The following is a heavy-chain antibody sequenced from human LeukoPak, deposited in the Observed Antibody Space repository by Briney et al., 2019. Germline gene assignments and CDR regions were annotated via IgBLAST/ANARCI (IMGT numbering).Heavy chain of an antibody. CDR2: IHSSGST. V-gene: IGHV4-61*02. D-gene: IGHD2-21*01. CDR1: GGSISSGSYY. CDR3: ARSTVVNNLDY. Sequence: PSETLSLTCTVSGGSISSGSYYWSWIRQPAGKGLEYIGRIHSSGSTNYDPSLKSRVTISVDTSKNQFSLKLSSVTAADTAVYYCARSTVVNNLDYWGQGTLVTVSS. J-gene: IGHJ4*02.